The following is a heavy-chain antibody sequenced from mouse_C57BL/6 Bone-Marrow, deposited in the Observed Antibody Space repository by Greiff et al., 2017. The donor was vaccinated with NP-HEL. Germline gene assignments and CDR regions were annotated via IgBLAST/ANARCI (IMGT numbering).Heavy chain of an antibody. D-gene: IGHD1-1*01. J-gene: IGHJ3*01. CDR3: ARWDYYGSSYWFAY. V-gene: IGHV1-42*01. Sequence: EVKLQESGPELVKPGASVKISCKASGYSFTGYYMNWVKQSPEKSLEWIGEINPSTGGTTYNQKFKAKATLTVDKSSSTAYMQLKSLTSEDSAVYYCARWDYYGSSYWFAYWGQGTLVTVSA. CDR2: INPSTGGT. CDR1: GYSFTGYY.